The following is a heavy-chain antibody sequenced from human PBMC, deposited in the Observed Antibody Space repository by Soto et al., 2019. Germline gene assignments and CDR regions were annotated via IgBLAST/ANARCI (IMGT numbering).Heavy chain of an antibody. CDR1: GGSISSSTYS. D-gene: IGHD2-2*01. J-gene: IGHJ5*02. CDR3: ARHTFSTSSGWFDP. V-gene: IGHV4-39*01. CDR2: MYYSGST. Sequence: SETLSLTCTVSGGSISSSTYSWGWVRQTPGKGLESIGTMYYSGSTYYNPSLKSRVTISVDTSKNQFSLKLSSVTAADTALYYCARHTFSTSSGWFDPWGQGTLVTVSS.